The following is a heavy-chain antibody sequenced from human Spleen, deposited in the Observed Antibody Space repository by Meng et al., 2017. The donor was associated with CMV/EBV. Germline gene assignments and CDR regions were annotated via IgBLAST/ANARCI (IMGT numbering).Heavy chain of an antibody. Sequence: FSGYYWSWIRQPPGKGLEWIGEINHSGSTNYNPSLKSRVTISVDTSKNQFSLKLSSVTAADTAVYYCARGREGDSYDSSGYYGPFDYWGQGTLVTVSS. CDR1: FSGYY. CDR3: ARGREGDSYDSSGYYGPFDY. CDR2: INHSGST. D-gene: IGHD3-22*01. J-gene: IGHJ4*02. V-gene: IGHV4-34*01.